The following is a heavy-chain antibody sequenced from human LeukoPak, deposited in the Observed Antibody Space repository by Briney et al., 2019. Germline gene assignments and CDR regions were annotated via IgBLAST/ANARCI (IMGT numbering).Heavy chain of an antibody. D-gene: IGHD5-24*01. CDR3: AKDRGPGRDGYNY. V-gene: IGHV3-23*01. Sequence: GGSLRLSCAASGFTFSTYTLSWVRQTPGKGLEWVSIISGSGVTTYYADSVKGRFIISRDNSKNTLYLQMYSLRAEDTAIYYCAKDRGPGRDGYNYWGQGTLVTVSS. CDR2: ISGSGVTT. J-gene: IGHJ4*02. CDR1: GFTFSTYT.